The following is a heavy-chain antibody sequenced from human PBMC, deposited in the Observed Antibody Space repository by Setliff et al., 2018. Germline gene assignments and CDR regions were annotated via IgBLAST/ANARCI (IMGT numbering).Heavy chain of an antibody. V-gene: IGHV5-51*01. J-gene: IGHJ4*02. D-gene: IGHD1-1*01. CDR3: ARHFRNWYFDY. CDR1: GYSFTSYW. Sequence: GESLKISCKGSGYSFTSYWIGWVRQMPGKGLEWMGIVYPGDSDTRYSPSFQGQVTISADKSISTAYLQWSSLKASDTAIYYCARHFRNWYFDYWGQGTLVTVSS. CDR2: VYPGDSDT.